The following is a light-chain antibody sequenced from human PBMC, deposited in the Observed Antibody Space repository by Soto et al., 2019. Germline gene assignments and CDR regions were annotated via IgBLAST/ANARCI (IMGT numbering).Light chain of an antibody. CDR3: QQRSI. J-gene: IGKJ4*01. CDR1: QSVSSY. Sequence: EIVLTQSPATLSLSPGERATLSCRASQSVSSYLAWYQQKPGQAPRLLIYDASNRATGIPARFSGSGSGTDFTLTISSREPEDFAVYYCQQRSIFGGGTKVEIK. CDR2: DAS. V-gene: IGKV3-11*01.